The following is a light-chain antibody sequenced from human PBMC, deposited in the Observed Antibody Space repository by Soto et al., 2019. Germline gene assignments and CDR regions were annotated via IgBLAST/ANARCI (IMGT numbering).Light chain of an antibody. CDR1: QSISSN. V-gene: IGKV3-15*01. CDR2: RAS. CDR3: QHYNNWPPWT. Sequence: DIVMTQSPATLSVSPGERATLSCRASQSISSNLAWYQQKPGQAPRLPIYRASTRATGIPARFSGSGSGTDFTLTISSLQSEDFAIYYCQHYNNWPPWTFGQGTRVEIK. J-gene: IGKJ1*01.